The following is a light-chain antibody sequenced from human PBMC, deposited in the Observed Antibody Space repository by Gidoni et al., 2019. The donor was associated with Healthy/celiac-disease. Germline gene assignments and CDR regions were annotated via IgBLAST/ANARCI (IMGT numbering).Light chain of an antibody. CDR3: QQLTG. CDR1: QSVSSY. Sequence: EIVLTQSPATLSLSPGERATLPCRASQSVSSYLAWYQQKPGQAPRLLIYDASNRATGIPARFSGSGSGTDFTLTISSLEPEDFAVYYCQQLTGFGQGTRLEIK. CDR2: DAS. J-gene: IGKJ5*01. V-gene: IGKV3-11*01.